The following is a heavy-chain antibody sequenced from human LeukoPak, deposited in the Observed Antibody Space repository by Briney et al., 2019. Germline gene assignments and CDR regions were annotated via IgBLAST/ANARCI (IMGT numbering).Heavy chain of an antibody. CDR1: GASVNAYL. J-gene: IGHJ4*02. CDR2: TSVNDGA. D-gene: IGHD6-19*01. Sequence: SETLSLTCAVSGASVNAYLWSWIRQPAGQGLEWIGRTSVNDGATYNPSLMSRVTISVDTSKNQFSLKLSSVTAADTAVYYCARHRRSSGWYGVQNYFDYWGQGTLVTVSS. CDR3: ARHRRSSGWYGVQNYFDY. V-gene: IGHV4-4*07.